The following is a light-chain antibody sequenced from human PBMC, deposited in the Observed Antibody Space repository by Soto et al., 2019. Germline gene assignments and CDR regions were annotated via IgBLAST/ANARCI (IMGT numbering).Light chain of an antibody. V-gene: IGLV2-23*02. CDR3: SSYAGTVTLV. J-gene: IGLJ3*02. CDR2: EVT. Sequence: QSALTQSASVSGSPGQSITISCTGTSGDVAIYDLVSWYQQYPGKAPQLIIYEVTKRPSGVSNRFSGSKSGNTASLTISGLQAEDEGDYYCSSYAGTVTLVFGGGTKLTVL. CDR1: SGDVAIYDL.